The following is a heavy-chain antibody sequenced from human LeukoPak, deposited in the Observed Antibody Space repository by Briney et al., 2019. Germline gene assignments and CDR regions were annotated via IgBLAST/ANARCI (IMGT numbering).Heavy chain of an antibody. V-gene: IGHV4-39*01. J-gene: IGHJ5*02. CDR2: IYYSGST. CDR3: ASLGGPLGDNWFDP. CDR1: GGSISSSSYY. Sequence: SETLSLTCTVSGGSISSSSYYWGWIRQPPGKGLEWIGSIYYSGSTYYNPSLKSRVTISVDTSKNQFSLKLSSVTAADTAVYYCASLGGPLGDNWFDPWGQGTLVTVSS. D-gene: IGHD3-16*01.